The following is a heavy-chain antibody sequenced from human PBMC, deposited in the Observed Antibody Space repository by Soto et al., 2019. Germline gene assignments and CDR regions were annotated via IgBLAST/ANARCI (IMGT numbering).Heavy chain of an antibody. CDR3: AKLPWEVAPS. Sequence: PGGSLRLSCSDSGFTFGNFWIHWVRQAPGKGLEWVSHIGPDGTDTVYADSVKGRFIISRDNARNTVYLQMNSLEAEDTAVYYCAKLPWEVAPSWGQGTLVTVS. CDR2: IGPDGTDT. J-gene: IGHJ5*02. D-gene: IGHD1-26*01. V-gene: IGHV3-74*03. CDR1: GFTFGNFW.